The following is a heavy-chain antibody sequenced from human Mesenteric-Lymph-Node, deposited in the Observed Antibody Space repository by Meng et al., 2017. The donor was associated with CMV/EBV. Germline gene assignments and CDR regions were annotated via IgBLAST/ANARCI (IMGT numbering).Heavy chain of an antibody. V-gene: IGHV3-21*01. Sequence: GESLKISCAASGFTFSSYSMNWVRQAPGKGLEWVSSISSSSSYIYYADSMKGRFTISRDNAKNSLYLQMNSLRAEDTAVYYCARGKVRGVMFYWGQGTLVTVSS. CDR3: ARGKVRGVMFY. D-gene: IGHD3-10*01. CDR2: ISSSSSYI. CDR1: GFTFSSYS. J-gene: IGHJ4*02.